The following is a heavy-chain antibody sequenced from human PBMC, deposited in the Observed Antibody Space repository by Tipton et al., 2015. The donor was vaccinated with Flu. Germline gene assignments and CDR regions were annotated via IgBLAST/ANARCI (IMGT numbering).Heavy chain of an antibody. Sequence: TLSLTCTVSGGSVSSGSYYWSWIRQPPGKGLEWIGYIYYSGSTNYNPSLKSRVTISVDTSKNQFSLKLSSVTAADTAVYYCARGFGGEYSSSSGPQPYYGMDVWGQGTTVTVSS. CDR3: ARGFGGEYSSSSGPQPYYGMDV. V-gene: IGHV4-61*01. J-gene: IGHJ6*02. CDR1: GGSVSSGSYY. CDR2: IYYSGST. D-gene: IGHD6-6*01.